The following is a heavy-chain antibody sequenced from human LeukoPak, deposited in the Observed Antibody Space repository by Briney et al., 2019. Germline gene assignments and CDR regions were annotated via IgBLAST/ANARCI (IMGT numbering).Heavy chain of an antibody. CDR1: GFSFSTSW. V-gene: IGHV3-30*02. Sequence: GGSLRLSCAASGFSFSTSWMHWVRQAPGKGLQWVAFISYDGSKKHCADSVQGRCTISRDNSKNTLSLQLNSLRADDTAVFYCTKGLLSWGQGTLLTVAA. CDR3: TKGLLS. CDR2: ISYDGSKK. J-gene: IGHJ5*02.